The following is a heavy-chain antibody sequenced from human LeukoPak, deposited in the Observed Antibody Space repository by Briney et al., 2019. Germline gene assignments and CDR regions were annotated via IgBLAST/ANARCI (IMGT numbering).Heavy chain of an antibody. Sequence: PSETLSLTCTVSGGSISSYYWSWTRQPAGKGLEWIGRIYTSRSTNYNPSLKSRVTMSVDTSKNQFSLKLSSVTAADTAVYYCARSDPNTITNPYYYDSSGHNWFDPWGQGTLVTVSS. J-gene: IGHJ5*02. CDR2: IYTSRST. CDR1: GGSISSYY. D-gene: IGHD3-22*01. CDR3: ARSDPNTITNPYYYDSSGHNWFDP. V-gene: IGHV4-4*07.